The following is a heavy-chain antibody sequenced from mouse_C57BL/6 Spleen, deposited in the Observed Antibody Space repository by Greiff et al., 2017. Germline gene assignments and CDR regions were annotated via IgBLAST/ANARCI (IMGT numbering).Heavy chain of an antibody. D-gene: IGHD1-1*01. CDR2: IYPGSGNT. Sequence: QVQLQQSGAELVRPGSSVKLSCKASGYTFTDYYINWVKQRPGQGLEWIARIYPGSGNTYYNEKFKGKATLTAEKSSSTAYMQLISLTSEDSAVYFCASSNSFITTVVASYYFDYWGQGTTLTVSS. J-gene: IGHJ2*01. CDR1: GYTFTDYY. V-gene: IGHV1-76*01. CDR3: ASSNSFITTVVASYYFDY.